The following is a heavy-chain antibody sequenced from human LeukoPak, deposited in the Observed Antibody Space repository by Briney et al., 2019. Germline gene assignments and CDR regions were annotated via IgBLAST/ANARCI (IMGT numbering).Heavy chain of an antibody. CDR3: ARELSAEYFQH. V-gene: IGHV1-46*01. Sequence: ASVKVSFKASGYTFTSYYMHWVRQAPGQGLEWMGIINPSGGSTSYAQKFQGRVTMTRDTSTSTVYMELSSLRSEDTAVYYCARELSAEYFQHWGQGTLVTVSS. CDR2: INPSGGST. J-gene: IGHJ1*01. CDR1: GYTFTSYY.